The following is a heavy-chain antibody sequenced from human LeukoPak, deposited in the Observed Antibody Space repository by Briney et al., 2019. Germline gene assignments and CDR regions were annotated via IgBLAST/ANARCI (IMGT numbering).Heavy chain of an antibody. CDR1: GFTVSSSY. Sequence: PGGSLRLSCAASGFTVSSSYMTWVRQAAGKGLEWVSAIYSGGSTYYADSVKGRFTISRDNSKNTLYLQMNSLRAEDTAVYYCARDAQYCSSGSCYPCAMDVWGQGTTVTVSS. CDR2: IYSGGST. D-gene: IGHD2-15*01. J-gene: IGHJ6*02. V-gene: IGHV3-66*01. CDR3: ARDAQYCSSGSCYPCAMDV.